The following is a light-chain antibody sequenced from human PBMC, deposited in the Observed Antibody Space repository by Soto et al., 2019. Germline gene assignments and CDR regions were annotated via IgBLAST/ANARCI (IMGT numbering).Light chain of an antibody. J-gene: IGKJ4*02. CDR2: GAS. Sequence: EIFMTQSPATLSVFPGERVILSCRASQSVGSTLAWYQQKPGQAPRLLIRGASTRATGVPARFSGSGSGTELTLTIRSLESEDFAVYYCQQYSSSLTFGGGTTLEIK. CDR3: QQYSSSLT. V-gene: IGKV3-15*01. CDR1: QSVGST.